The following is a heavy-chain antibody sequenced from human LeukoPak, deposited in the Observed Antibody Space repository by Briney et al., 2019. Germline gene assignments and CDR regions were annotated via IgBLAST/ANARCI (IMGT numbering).Heavy chain of an antibody. J-gene: IGHJ5*02. CDR2: IYYSGTA. CDR1: GGSLSSSRYY. V-gene: IGHV4-39*02. Sequence: SETLSLPCTVPGGSLSSSRYYWGWIRQPPNKGLEWIGSIYYSGTAYYNPSLKSRVTLSIDTSKNYFSLKLSSVTAADTAVYYCARDLLPGLTYLGYCSGGSCYSPNWFDPWGQGTLVTVSS. D-gene: IGHD2-15*01. CDR3: ARDLLPGLTYLGYCSGGSCYSPNWFDP.